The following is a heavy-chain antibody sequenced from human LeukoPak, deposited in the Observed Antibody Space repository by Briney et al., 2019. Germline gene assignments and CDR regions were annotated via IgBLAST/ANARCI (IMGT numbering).Heavy chain of an antibody. V-gene: IGHV3-21*01. Sequence: GGSLRLSCAASGFTFSSYSMNWVRQAPGKGLEWVSSISSSSSYTYYADSVKGRFTISRDNAKNSLYLQMNSLRAEDTAVYYCAREGITMIGDYWGQGTLVTVSS. CDR1: GFTFSSYS. J-gene: IGHJ4*02. D-gene: IGHD3-22*01. CDR3: AREGITMIGDY. CDR2: ISSSSSYT.